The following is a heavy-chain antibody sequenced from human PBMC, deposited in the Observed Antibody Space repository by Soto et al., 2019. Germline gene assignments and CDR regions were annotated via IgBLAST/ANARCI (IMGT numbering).Heavy chain of an antibody. CDR1: GYTFTSYG. V-gene: IGHV1-18*01. J-gene: IGHJ4*02. Sequence: VKVSCKASGYTFTSYGISWVRQAPGQGLEWMGWISAYNGNTNYAQKLQGRVTMTTDTSTSTAYMELRSLRSDDTAVYYCARSHYYYDSSGYYGGDYWGQGTLVTVSS. CDR2: ISAYNGNT. D-gene: IGHD3-22*01. CDR3: ARSHYYYDSSGYYGGDY.